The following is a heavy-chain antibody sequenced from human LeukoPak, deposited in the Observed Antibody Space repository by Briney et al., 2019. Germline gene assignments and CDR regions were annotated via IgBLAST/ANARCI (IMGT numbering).Heavy chain of an antibody. CDR3: AREYDSSGYYYISAFDI. Sequence: SETLSLTCTISGGSIDTSDYYWGWIRQPPGKGLEWVGSIYFSGSTYYNPSLKSRVTISVDTSNNQFSLKLRSVTTADTAMYYCAREYDSSGYYYISAFDIWGQGTMVTVSS. J-gene: IGHJ3*02. D-gene: IGHD3-22*01. CDR2: IYFSGST. V-gene: IGHV4-39*07. CDR1: GGSIDTSDYY.